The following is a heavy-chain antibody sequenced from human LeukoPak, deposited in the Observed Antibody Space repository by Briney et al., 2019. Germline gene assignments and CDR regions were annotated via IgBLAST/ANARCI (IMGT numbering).Heavy chain of an antibody. CDR2: INPNSGGT. CDR3: AREGITMVRGVMSSGSRIPY. Sequence: GASVKVSCKASGYTFTGYYMHWVRQAPGQGLEWMGWINPNSGGTNYAQKFQGRVTMTRDTSISTAYMELSRLRSDDTAVYYCAREGITMVRGVMSSGSRIPYWGQGTLVTVSS. V-gene: IGHV1-2*02. J-gene: IGHJ4*02. D-gene: IGHD3-10*01. CDR1: GYTFTGYY.